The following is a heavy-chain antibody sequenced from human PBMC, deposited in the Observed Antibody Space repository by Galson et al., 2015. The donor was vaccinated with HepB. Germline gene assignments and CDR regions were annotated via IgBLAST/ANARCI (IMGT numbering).Heavy chain of an antibody. CDR2: VDPEDGET. Sequence: VKVSCKVSGYTFTDYYMHWVQQAPGKGLEWMGLVDPEDGETIYAEKFQGRVTITADTSTDTAYMELSSLRSEDTAVYYCAADQGFIVGATRTMEFDYWGQGTLVTVSS. V-gene: IGHV1-69-2*01. CDR1: GYTFTDYY. D-gene: IGHD1-26*01. J-gene: IGHJ4*02. CDR3: AADQGFIVGATRTMEFDY.